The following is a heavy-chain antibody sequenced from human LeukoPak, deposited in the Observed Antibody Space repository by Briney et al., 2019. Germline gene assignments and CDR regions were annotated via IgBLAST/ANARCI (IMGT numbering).Heavy chain of an antibody. CDR1: GGSISSYY. CDR3: ARRHSSSWLYGMDV. J-gene: IGHJ6*02. Sequence: SETLSLTCTVSGGSISSYYWSWIRRPPGKGLEWIGYIYYSGSTNYNPSLKSRVTISVDTSKNQFSLKLSSVTAADTAVYHCARRHSSSWLYGMDVWGQGTTVTVSS. D-gene: IGHD6-13*01. V-gene: IGHV4-59*08. CDR2: IYYSGST.